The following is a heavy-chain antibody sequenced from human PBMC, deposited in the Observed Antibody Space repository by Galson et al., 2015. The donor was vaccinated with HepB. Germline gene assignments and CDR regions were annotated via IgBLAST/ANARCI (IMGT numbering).Heavy chain of an antibody. V-gene: IGHV3-53*01. CDR2: IYSGGST. CDR3: ARWELIRDYYDSSGYYAY. Sequence: SLRLSCAASGFTVSSNYMSWVRQAPGKGLEWVSVIYSGGSTYYADSVKGRFTISRDNSKNTLYLQMNSLRAEDTAVYYCARWELIRDYYDSSGYYAYWGQATLVTVSS. CDR1: GFTVSSNY. D-gene: IGHD3-22*01. J-gene: IGHJ4*02.